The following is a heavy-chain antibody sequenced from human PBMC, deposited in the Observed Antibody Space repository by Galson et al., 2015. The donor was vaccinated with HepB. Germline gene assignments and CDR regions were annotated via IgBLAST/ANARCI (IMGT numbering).Heavy chain of an antibody. CDR3: ARDRHGSGSWVYGMDV. CDR2: IYYSGST. CDR1: GGSISSSSYY. J-gene: IGHJ6*02. Sequence: LSLTCTVSGGSISSSSYYWGWIRQPPGKGLEWIGSIYYSGSTYYNPSLKSRVTISVDTSKNQFSLKLSSVTAADTAVYYCARDRHGSGSWVYGMDVWGQGTTVTVSS. D-gene: IGHD3-10*01. V-gene: IGHV4-39*07.